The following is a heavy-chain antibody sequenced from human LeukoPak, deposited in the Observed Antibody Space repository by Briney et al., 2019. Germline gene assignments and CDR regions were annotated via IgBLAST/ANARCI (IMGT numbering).Heavy chain of an antibody. V-gene: IGHV3-21*01. CDR2: TSSDGVYT. Sequence: GGSLRLSCKVSGFTFSVYSMNWVCQAPGEGLQWVASTSSDGVYTYYADSVKGRFTISRDNAKDSLYLQMVTLRAEDTAVYYCARDILGGVGNWFDPWGQGTLVTVSS. J-gene: IGHJ5*02. D-gene: IGHD3-3*02. CDR1: GFTFSVYS. CDR3: ARDILGGVGNWFDP.